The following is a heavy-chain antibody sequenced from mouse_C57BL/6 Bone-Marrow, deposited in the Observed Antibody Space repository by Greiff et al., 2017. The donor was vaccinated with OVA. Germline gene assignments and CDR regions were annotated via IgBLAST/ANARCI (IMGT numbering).Heavy chain of an antibody. J-gene: IGHJ4*01. V-gene: IGHV5-16*01. Sequence: EVMLVESEGGLVQPGSSMTLSCTASGFTFSDYYMAWVRQVPEKGLEWVANINYDGSSTYYLDSLKSRFIISRDNAKNILYLQMSSLKSEDTATYYCAREGYDYYYAMDYWGQGTSVTVSS. CDR1: GFTFSDYY. CDR3: AREGYDYYYAMDY. CDR2: INYDGSST. D-gene: IGHD2-4*01.